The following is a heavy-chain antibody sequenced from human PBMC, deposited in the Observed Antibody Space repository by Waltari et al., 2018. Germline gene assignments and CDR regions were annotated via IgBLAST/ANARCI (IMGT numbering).Heavy chain of an antibody. Sequence: QVQLQESGPGLVKPSQTLSLTCTVSGGSISSGSYYWSWIRQPAGKGLEWIGRIYTSGSTNYNPSLKSRVTRSVDTSKNQFSLKLSSVTAADTAVYYCARITNYGYGDYWAYYFDYWGQGTLVTVSS. D-gene: IGHD4-17*01. J-gene: IGHJ4*02. V-gene: IGHV4-61*02. CDR1: GGSISSGSYY. CDR2: IYTSGST. CDR3: ARITNYGYGDYWAYYFDY.